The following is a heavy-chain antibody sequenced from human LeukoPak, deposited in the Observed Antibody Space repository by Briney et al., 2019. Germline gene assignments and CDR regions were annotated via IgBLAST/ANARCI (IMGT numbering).Heavy chain of an antibody. CDR3: ARDSTWRLDY. CDR2: ISSSSSTI. V-gene: IGHV3-48*01. D-gene: IGHD5-12*01. Sequence: GGSLRLSCAASGFTFSTYSMNWVRQAPGKGLEWVSYISSSSSTIYYADSVKGRFTISRDNAKNSLYLQMNSLRADDTAVYFCARDSTWRLDYWGQGTLITVSS. CDR1: GFTFSTYS. J-gene: IGHJ4*02.